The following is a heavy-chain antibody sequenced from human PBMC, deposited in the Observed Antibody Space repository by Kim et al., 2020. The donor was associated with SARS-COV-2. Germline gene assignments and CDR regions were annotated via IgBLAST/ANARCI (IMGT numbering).Heavy chain of an antibody. J-gene: IGHJ1*01. D-gene: IGHD6-19*01. V-gene: IGHV3-23*01. CDR3: AKVSSGSSGWFEYFHH. Sequence: GGSLRLSCAASGFTFNSYAMSWVRQAPGKGLEWVSGIRGSGDRTSYADSVKGRFTISIDNSRNTLYLQMDSLRAEDTAVYYCAKVSSGSSGWFEYFHHWGQGTLVTVSS. CDR2: IRGSGDRT. CDR1: GFTFNSYA.